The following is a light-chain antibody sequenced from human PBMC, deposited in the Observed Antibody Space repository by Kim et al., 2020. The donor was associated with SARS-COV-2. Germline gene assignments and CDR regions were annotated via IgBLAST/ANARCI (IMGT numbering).Light chain of an antibody. Sequence: GQTVTVSGSGSNSNSGRNTVNWYQQFPGAAPKLLIDSNNRRPSGVPDRVAGSKSGPSASLAISGLQSEDEADYYCATWDDSLDVYMFGGGTKLTVL. J-gene: IGLJ3*02. CDR1: NSNSGRNT. V-gene: IGLV1-44*01. CDR2: SNN. CDR3: ATWDDSLDVYM.